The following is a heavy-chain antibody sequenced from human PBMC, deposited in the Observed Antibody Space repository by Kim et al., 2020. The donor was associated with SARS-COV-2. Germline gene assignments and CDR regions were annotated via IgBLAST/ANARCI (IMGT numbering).Heavy chain of an antibody. CDR2: MNAGGGST. V-gene: IGHV3-23*01. Sequence: GGSLRLSCAASGFTFSGFGLSWVRQAPGKGLEWVAAMNAGGGSTCHADSVKGRFTISRDNSKNTLYLQMNSLRAEDTAVYFCARSLPGDSGTSYNWGQGTLVTVSS. J-gene: IGHJ4*02. CDR1: GFTFSGFG. CDR3: ARSLPGDSGTSYN. D-gene: IGHD3-10*01.